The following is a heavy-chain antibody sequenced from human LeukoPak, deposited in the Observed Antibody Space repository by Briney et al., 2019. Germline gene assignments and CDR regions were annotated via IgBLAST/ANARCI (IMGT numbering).Heavy chain of an antibody. Sequence: SETLSLTCTVSGGSISSHYWSWIRQPPGKGLEWIGYIYYSGSTNYNPSPKSRVTISVDTSKNQFSLKLSSVTAADTDVYYCARVYSGYGGGWFDPWGQGTLVTVSS. CDR3: ARVYSGYGGGWFDP. CDR1: GGSISSHY. V-gene: IGHV4-59*11. D-gene: IGHD5-12*01. J-gene: IGHJ5*02. CDR2: IYYSGST.